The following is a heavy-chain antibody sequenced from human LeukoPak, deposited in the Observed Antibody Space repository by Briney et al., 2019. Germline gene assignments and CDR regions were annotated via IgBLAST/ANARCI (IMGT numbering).Heavy chain of an antibody. V-gene: IGHV4-59*01. CDR3: ARGTVDTAMNDH. CDR1: GGSISSYY. D-gene: IGHD5-18*01. CDR2: IYYSGST. J-gene: IGHJ4*02. Sequence: SETLSLTCTVSGGSISSYYWSWIRQPPGKGLEWIGYIYYSGSTNYNPSLKSRVTISVDTSKNQFSLKLSSVTAADTAVYYCARGTVDTAMNDHWGQGTLVTVSS.